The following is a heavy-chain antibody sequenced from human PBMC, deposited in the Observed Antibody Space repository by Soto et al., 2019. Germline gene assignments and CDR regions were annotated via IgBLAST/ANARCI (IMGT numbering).Heavy chain of an antibody. CDR3: ARGPHYDYVHRAGYYYGMDV. CDR1: GGTFARNA. D-gene: IGHD3-16*01. CDR2: IIPMLGTP. V-gene: IGHV1-69*06. J-gene: IGHJ6*02. Sequence: QVQLAQSGAEVKKPGSSVKVSGKPPGGTFARNAFSWGHQAPGQGLEWRGGIIPMLGTPNYAQKFQGRVTITADKSTSTAYMELSSLSSEDTAVYYCARGPHYDYVHRAGYYYGMDVWGQGTTVTVSS.